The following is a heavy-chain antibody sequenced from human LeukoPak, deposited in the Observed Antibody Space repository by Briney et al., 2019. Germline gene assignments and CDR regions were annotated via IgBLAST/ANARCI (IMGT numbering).Heavy chain of an antibody. J-gene: IGHJ5*02. CDR1: GGSISSYF. Sequence: SETLSLTCTVSGGSISSYFWTWIRQPPGKGLEWIGYIYYSGSTSYNPSLKSRVTMSVDTSKNQFSLNLNSVTAADTAVYYCARGYLDWFLPWGQGTLVTVSS. CDR2: IYYSGST. D-gene: IGHD1-26*01. CDR3: ARGYLDWFLP. V-gene: IGHV4-59*01.